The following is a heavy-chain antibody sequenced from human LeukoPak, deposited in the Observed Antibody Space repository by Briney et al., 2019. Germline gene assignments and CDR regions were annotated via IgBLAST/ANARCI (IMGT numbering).Heavy chain of an antibody. Sequence: ASVKVSCKASGYTFSNYYMHWVRQAPGQGLEWMGWINPNSGGTNYAQKFQGRVTMTRDTSISTAYMELSRLRSDDTAVYYCARVATTATPWYYMDVWGKGTTVTISS. V-gene: IGHV1-2*02. CDR1: GYTFSNYY. J-gene: IGHJ6*03. CDR3: ARVATTATPWYYMDV. CDR2: INPNSGGT. D-gene: IGHD5-12*01.